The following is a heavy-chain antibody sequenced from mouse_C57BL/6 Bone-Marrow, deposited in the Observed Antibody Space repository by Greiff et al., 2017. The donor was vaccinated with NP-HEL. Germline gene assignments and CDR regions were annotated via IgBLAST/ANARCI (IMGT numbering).Heavy chain of an antibody. J-gene: IGHJ1*03. CDR2: IDPEDGET. CDR1: GFNIKDYY. CDR3: ARGFTTVVATRYFDV. V-gene: IGHV14-2*01. D-gene: IGHD1-1*01. Sequence: VQLQQSGAELVKPGASVKLSCTASGFNIKDYYMHWVKQRTEQGLEWIGRIDPEDGETKYAPKFQGKATITADTSSNTAYLQLSSLTSEDTAGYYCARGFTTVVATRYFDVWGTGTTVTVSS.